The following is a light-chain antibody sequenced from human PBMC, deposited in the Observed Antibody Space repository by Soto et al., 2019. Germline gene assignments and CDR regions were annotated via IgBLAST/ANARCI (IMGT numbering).Light chain of an antibody. CDR1: SSDVGGYNY. Sequence: QSALTQPASVSGSPGQSITISCTGTSSDVGGYNYVSWYQQHPGKAPKLMIYDVSNRPSGVSNRFSGSKSGNTASLTISGLQAEDEAGYYCSSYTSSSTKVFRTGTKLNVL. CDR2: DVS. J-gene: IGLJ1*01. CDR3: SSYTSSSTKV. V-gene: IGLV2-14*01.